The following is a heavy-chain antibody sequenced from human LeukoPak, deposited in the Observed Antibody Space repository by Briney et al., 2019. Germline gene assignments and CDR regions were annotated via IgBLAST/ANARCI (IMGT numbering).Heavy chain of an antibody. CDR3: ARGGLTPGWFDP. CDR1: GGSISSGGYS. CDR2: IYHSGST. V-gene: IGHV4-30-2*01. D-gene: IGHD1-14*01. Sequence: SQTLSLTCAVSGGSISSGGYSWSWIRQPPGKGLEWIGYIYHSGSTYYNPSLKSRVTISVDRSKNQFSLKLSSVTAADTAVYYCARGGLTPGWFDPWGQGTLVIVSS. J-gene: IGHJ5*02.